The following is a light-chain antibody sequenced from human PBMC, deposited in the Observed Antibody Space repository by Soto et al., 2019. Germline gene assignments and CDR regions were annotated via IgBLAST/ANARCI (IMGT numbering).Light chain of an antibody. CDR1: QSISTS. CDR2: AAS. Sequence: DIQMTQSPSTLSASVGDRVTIACRASQSISTSLAWYQQKPGKAPKLLIYAASTLQSGVPSRFSGSGSGTDFTLTISCLQSEDFATYYCQQYYSYPRTFGQGTKVDIK. CDR3: QQYYSYPRT. J-gene: IGKJ1*01. V-gene: IGKV1-5*01.